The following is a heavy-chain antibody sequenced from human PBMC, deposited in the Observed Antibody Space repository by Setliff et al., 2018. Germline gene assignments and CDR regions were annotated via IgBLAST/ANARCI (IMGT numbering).Heavy chain of an antibody. V-gene: IGHV1-18*01. J-gene: IGHJ4*02. Sequence: ASVKVSCKASGYPFTNYGLTWVRQAPGQGLEWMGWISGHNGHTKYAQNVQGRVTVTTETSTSTAFMELTSLTSDDTAVYYCTRADYSSALHYSDYWGLGTLVTVSS. D-gene: IGHD2-2*01. CDR3: TRADYSSALHYSDY. CDR1: GYPFTNYG. CDR2: ISGHNGHT.